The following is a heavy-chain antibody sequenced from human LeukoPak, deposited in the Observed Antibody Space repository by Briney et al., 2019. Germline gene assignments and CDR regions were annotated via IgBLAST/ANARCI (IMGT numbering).Heavy chain of an antibody. V-gene: IGHV3-64D*06. Sequence: GGSLRLSCSASGFTFSSYAMHWVRQAPGKGLEYVPAISSNGGSTYYADSVKGRFTISRDNSKNTLYLQMSSLRAEDTAVYYCVKDLGVAGTVAFDIWGQGTMVTVSS. CDR2: ISSNGGST. CDR1: GFTFSSYA. J-gene: IGHJ3*02. CDR3: VKDLGVAGTVAFDI. D-gene: IGHD6-19*01.